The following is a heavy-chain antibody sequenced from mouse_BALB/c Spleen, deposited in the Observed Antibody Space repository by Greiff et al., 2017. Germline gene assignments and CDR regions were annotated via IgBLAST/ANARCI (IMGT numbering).Heavy chain of an antibody. CDR3: ARVSFYYGNPYAMDY. Sequence: VKLVESGPGLVAPSQSLSITCTVSGFSLTGYGVNWVRQPPGKGLEWLGMIWGDGSTDYNSALKSRLSISKDNSKSQVFLKMNSLQTDDTARYYYARVSFYYGNPYAMDYWGQGTSVTVSS. CDR1: GFSLTGYG. D-gene: IGHD2-1*01. J-gene: IGHJ4*01. V-gene: IGHV2-6-7*01. CDR2: IWGDGST.